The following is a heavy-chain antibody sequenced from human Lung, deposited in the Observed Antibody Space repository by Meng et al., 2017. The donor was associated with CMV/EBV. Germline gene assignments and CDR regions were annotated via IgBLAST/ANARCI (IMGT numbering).Heavy chain of an antibody. CDR1: GDSITTHNYY. CDR2: ISYTGNT. D-gene: IGHD7-27*01. V-gene: IGHV4-39*01. J-gene: IGHJ4*02. Sequence: SXTXSLXCSVSGDSITTHNYYWGWIRQPPGKGLEWIGRISYTGNTHSNPSFASRVTMSVDTSKNQFSLRLTSVTVADTAVYYCARQLAPNWADMTENFDSWXQGTXVNGAS. CDR3: ARQLAPNWADMTENFDS.